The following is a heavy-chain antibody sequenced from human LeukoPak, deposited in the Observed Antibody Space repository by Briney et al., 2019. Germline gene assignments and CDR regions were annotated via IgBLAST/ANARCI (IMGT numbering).Heavy chain of an antibody. CDR1: GFTFSSYS. CDR2: ISSSSSYI. V-gene: IGHV3-21*01. D-gene: IGHD3-3*01. J-gene: IGHJ3*02. CDR3: ARGSSIFGVPYDAFDI. Sequence: GGSLRLSCAASGFTFSSYSMNWVRQAPGKGLEWVSSISSSSSYIYYADSVKGRFTISRDNAKNSLYLQMNSLRAEDAAVYYCARGSSIFGVPYDAFDIWGQGTMVTVSS.